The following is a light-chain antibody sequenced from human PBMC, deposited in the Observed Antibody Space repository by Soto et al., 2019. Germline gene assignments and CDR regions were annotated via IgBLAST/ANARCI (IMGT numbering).Light chain of an antibody. CDR2: KIS. CDR3: MHATLFPF. V-gene: IGKV2-24*01. Sequence: DIVLTQTPLSSAVTLGQPASISCRSSQSLVHSDGNTYLSWLHQRPGQPPRLLLYKISNRFSGVPDRFSGSGAGTDCTLKVSRVEAEDVGVYYCMHATLFPFFGQGTKVDIK. CDR1: QSLVHSDGNTY. J-gene: IGKJ1*01.